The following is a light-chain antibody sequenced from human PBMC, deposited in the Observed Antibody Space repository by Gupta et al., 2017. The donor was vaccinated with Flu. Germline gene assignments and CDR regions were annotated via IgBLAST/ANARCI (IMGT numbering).Light chain of an antibody. CDR3: QNSNHHLPT. J-gene: IGKJ4*01. Sequence: PSSVSASVGDRVTITCRASQDIRNFLAWYQQKPGKVPQLLILPASTLRSGVPSRFSGSGSGTDFALTINSLQPEDAATYFCQNSNHHLPTFGGGTRVDIK. V-gene: IGKV1-27*01. CDR2: PAS. CDR1: QDIRNF.